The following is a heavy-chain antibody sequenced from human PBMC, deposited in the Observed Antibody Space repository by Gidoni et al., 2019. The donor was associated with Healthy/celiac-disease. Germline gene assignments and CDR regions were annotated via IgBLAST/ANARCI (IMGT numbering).Heavy chain of an antibody. CDR1: GYTFPSYG. CDR2: ISAYNGNT. V-gene: IGHV1-18*01. CDR3: ASYDSSGYYPGFPLDI. J-gene: IGHJ3*02. D-gene: IGHD3-22*01. Sequence: HVQLVQSGAEATKPGASVTVSCKASGYTFPSYGISWVRQAPGQGLEWMGWISAYNGNTNYAQKLQGRVTMTTDTSTSTAYMELRSLRSDDTAVYYCASYDSSGYYPGFPLDIWGQGTMVTVSS.